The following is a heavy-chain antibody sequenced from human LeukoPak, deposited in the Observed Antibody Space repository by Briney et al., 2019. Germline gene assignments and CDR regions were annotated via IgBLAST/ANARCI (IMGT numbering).Heavy chain of an antibody. CDR2: ISGSGGST. V-gene: IGHV3-23*01. CDR3: ARTSLGYSYGFGY. D-gene: IGHD5-18*01. CDR1: GFTFSSYA. J-gene: IGHJ4*02. Sequence: PGGSLRLSCAASGFTFSSYAMSWVRQAPGKGLEWVSAISGSGGSTYYADSVKGRFTISRDNAKNSLYLQMNSLRAEDTAVYYCARTSLGYSYGFGYWGQGTLVTVSS.